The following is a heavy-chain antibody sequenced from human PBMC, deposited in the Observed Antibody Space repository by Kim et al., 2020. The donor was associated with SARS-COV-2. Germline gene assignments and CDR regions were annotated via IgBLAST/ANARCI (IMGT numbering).Heavy chain of an antibody. D-gene: IGHD3-22*01. Sequence: ASVKVSCKASGYTFSNYAMNWVRQAPGQGLEWMGWINTNTGNPTYAQGFTGRFVFSLDISVSKAYLRISSLKAEDTALYYCARDEYDSSGRPFVGYWGQGTLVTVSS. CDR1: GYTFSNYA. J-gene: IGHJ4*02. CDR3: ARDEYDSSGRPFVGY. V-gene: IGHV7-4-1*02. CDR2: INTNTGNP.